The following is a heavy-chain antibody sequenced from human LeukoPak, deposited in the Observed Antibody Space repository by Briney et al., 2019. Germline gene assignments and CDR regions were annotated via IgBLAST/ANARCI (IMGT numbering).Heavy chain of an antibody. Sequence: GRSLRLSCAASGFTFSSYAMHWVRQAPGKGLEWVAVIWYDGSNKYYADSVKGRFTISRGNSKKTLYLQMNSLRAEDTAVYYCARDSRGYGDYVGALYYFDYWGQGTLVTVSS. CDR2: IWYDGSNK. D-gene: IGHD4-17*01. CDR1: GFTFSSYA. J-gene: IGHJ4*02. CDR3: ARDSRGYGDYVGALYYFDY. V-gene: IGHV3-33*01.